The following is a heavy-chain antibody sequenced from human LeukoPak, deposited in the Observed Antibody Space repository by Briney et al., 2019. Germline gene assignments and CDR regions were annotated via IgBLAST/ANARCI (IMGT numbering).Heavy chain of an antibody. CDR3: AILIAAAGIRSGLDY. V-gene: IGHV3-48*01. CDR1: GFTFSSYS. D-gene: IGHD6-13*01. J-gene: IGHJ4*02. CDR2: ISSSSTI. Sequence: PGGSLRLSCAASGFTFSSYSMNWVRQAPGKGLEWVSYISSSSTIYYADSVKGRFTISRDNAKNSLYLQMNSLRAEDTAVYYCAILIAAAGIRSGLDYWGQGTLVTVSS.